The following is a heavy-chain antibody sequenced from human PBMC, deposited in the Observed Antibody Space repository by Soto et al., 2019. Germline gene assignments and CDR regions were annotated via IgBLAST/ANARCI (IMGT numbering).Heavy chain of an antibody. CDR2: ISWITGTI. CDR1: GFSFDDYA. D-gene: IGHD2-8*02. Sequence: ESGGGLVQPGRSLRLSCAASGFSFDDYAMHWVRQAPGKGLEWVSGISWITGTIDYTDSVQGRFTISRDSAKNSLYLQINSMRPEDTALYYCATSHYYRTGNFDAFEIWGQGTMVTVSS. V-gene: IGHV3-9*01. CDR3: ATSHYYRTGNFDAFEI. J-gene: IGHJ3*02.